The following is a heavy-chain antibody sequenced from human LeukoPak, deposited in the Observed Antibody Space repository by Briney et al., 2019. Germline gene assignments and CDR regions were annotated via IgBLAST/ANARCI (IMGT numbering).Heavy chain of an antibody. V-gene: IGHV3-23*01. CDR3: AKFDSSGWYGNY. D-gene: IGHD6-19*01. J-gene: IGHJ4*02. CDR1: GFTFSSYA. CDR2: ISGSGGST. Sequence: PGGPLRPSRAASGFTFSSYAMSWVRQAPGKGLEWVSAISGSGGSTYYADSVKGRFTISRDNSKNTLYLQMNSLRAEDTAVYYCAKFDSSGWYGNYWGQGTLVTVSS.